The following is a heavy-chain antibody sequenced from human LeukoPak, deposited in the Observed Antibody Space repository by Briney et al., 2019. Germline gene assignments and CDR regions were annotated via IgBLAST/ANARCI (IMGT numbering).Heavy chain of an antibody. CDR2: IIPIFGTA. V-gene: IGHV1-69*06. Sequence: GSSVKVSCKASGGTFSSYAISWVRQAPGQGLEWMGGIIPIFGTANYAQKFQGRVTITADKSTSTAYMELSSLRSGDTAVYYCAREALYCSSTSCYHESFKAFDIWGQGTMVTVSS. J-gene: IGHJ3*02. CDR3: AREALYCSSTSCYHESFKAFDI. D-gene: IGHD2-2*01. CDR1: GGTFSSYA.